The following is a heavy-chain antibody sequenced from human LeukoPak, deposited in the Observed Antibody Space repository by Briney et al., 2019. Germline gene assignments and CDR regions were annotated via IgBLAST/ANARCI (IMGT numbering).Heavy chain of an antibody. J-gene: IGHJ4*02. Sequence: GGSLRLSCAASGFTFSSSDLHWVRQAPGKGLEWVAVISYGGSNRYYADSVKGRSTISRDNSKNTLYLQMNSLRTEDMAVYYCAKDLQGHYALDYWGQGTLVTVSS. CDR2: ISYGGSNR. V-gene: IGHV3-30*18. CDR1: GFTFSSSD. CDR3: AKDLQGHYALDY. D-gene: IGHD2-2*01.